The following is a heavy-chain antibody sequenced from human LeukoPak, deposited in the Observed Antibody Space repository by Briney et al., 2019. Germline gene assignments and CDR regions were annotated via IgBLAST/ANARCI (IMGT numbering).Heavy chain of an antibody. CDR2: INSDGSST. D-gene: IGHD3-22*01. J-gene: IGHJ3*02. CDR1: GFTFSSYW. CDR3: TREKDYYDSSGYNRDAFDI. Sequence: GGSLRLSCAASGFTFSSYWMHWVRQAPGKGLVWVSRINSDGSSTSYADSVKGRFTISRDNAKNTLYLQMNSLRAEDTAVYYCTREKDYYDSSGYNRDAFDIWGQGTKVTASS. V-gene: IGHV3-74*01.